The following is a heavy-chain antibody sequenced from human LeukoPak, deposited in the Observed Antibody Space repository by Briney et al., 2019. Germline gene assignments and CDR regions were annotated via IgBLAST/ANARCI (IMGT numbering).Heavy chain of an antibody. D-gene: IGHD5-18*01. Sequence: ASVKVSCKVSGYTLTELSMHWVRQAPGKGFEWMGGFDPEDGETIYAQKFQGRVTMTEDTPTDTAYMELSSLRSEDTAVYYCATKGYSYGRLGYYYYGMDVWGQGTTVTVSS. V-gene: IGHV1-24*01. CDR1: GYTLTELS. J-gene: IGHJ6*02. CDR3: ATKGYSYGRLGYYYYGMDV. CDR2: FDPEDGET.